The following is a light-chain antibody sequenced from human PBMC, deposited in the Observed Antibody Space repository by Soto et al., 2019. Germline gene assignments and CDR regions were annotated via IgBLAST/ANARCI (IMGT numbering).Light chain of an antibody. Sequence: LTQSPSFLSASVGDRVTLSCRASQRISSSYLAWYQHKPGQSPRLLIYGASNRAVGIPGRFSGSGSGTDFTLIINRLEPEDFAVYYCQQYGRSFGQGTRLEIK. V-gene: IGKV3-20*01. CDR3: QQYGRS. J-gene: IGKJ5*01. CDR1: QRISSSY. CDR2: GAS.